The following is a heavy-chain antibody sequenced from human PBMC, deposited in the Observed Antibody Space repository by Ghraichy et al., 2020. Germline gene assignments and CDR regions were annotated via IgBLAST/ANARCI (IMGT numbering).Heavy chain of an antibody. J-gene: IGHJ6*02. CDR2: ITRSSRTI. D-gene: IGHD4-23*01. Sequence: GGSLRLSCVGSGLTFSSYSMNWIRQSPGKGLEWVGYITRSSRTITYADSVKGRFTISRDNAQNSLYLQMNSLRDDDTAVYYCAGASSVVRFYYYAGMDVWRQGTTVTVSS. CDR3: AGASSVVRFYYYAGMDV. V-gene: IGHV3-48*02. CDR1: GLTFSSYS.